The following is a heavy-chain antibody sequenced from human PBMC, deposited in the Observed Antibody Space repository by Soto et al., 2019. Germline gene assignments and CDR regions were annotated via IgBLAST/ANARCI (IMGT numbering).Heavy chain of an antibody. J-gene: IGHJ5*02. D-gene: IGHD3-3*01. V-gene: IGHV4-59*01. CDR2: IYYSGST. CDR1: GGSISSYY. Sequence: SETLSLTCTVSGGSISSYYWSWIRQPPGKGLEWIGYIYYSGSTNYNPSLKSRVTISVDTSKNQFSLKLSSVTAADTAVYYCARVLFGRGDWFDPWGQGTLVTVSS. CDR3: ARVLFGRGDWFDP.